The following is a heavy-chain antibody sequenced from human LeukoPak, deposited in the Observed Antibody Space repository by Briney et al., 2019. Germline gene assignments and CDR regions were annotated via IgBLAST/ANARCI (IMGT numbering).Heavy chain of an antibody. Sequence: ASVKVSCKASGYTFTGYYMHWVRQAPGQGLEWMGWINPNSGGTNYAQKFQGRVTMTRDTSISTAYMELGRLRSDDTAVYYCARDLSAYYYDSSGYSGFWFDPWGQGTLVTVSS. CDR2: INPNSGGT. CDR3: ARDLSAYYYDSSGYSGFWFDP. CDR1: GYTFTGYY. J-gene: IGHJ5*02. V-gene: IGHV1-2*02. D-gene: IGHD3-22*01.